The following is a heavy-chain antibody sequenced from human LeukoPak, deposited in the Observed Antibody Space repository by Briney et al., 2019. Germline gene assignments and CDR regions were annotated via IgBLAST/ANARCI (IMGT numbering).Heavy chain of an antibody. CDR2: IYYSGST. CDR3: ARYDSSNDAFDI. CDR1: GGSISSYY. V-gene: IGHV4-59*01. Sequence: SETLSLTCTVSGGSISSYYWSWIRQPPGKGLEWIGYIYYSGSTNCNPSLKSRVTISVDTSKNQFSLKLSSVTAADTAVYYCARYDSSNDAFDIWGQGTMVTVSS. J-gene: IGHJ3*02. D-gene: IGHD3-22*01.